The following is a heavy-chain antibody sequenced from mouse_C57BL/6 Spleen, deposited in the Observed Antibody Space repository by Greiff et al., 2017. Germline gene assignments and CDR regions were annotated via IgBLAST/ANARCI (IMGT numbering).Heavy chain of an antibody. V-gene: IGHV1-55*01. Sequence: QVQLQQPGAELVKPGASVKMSCKASGYTFTSYWITWVKQRPGQGLEWIGDIYPGSGSTNYNEKFKSKATLTVDTSSSTAYMQLSSLTSEDSAVYYCARETTVVATPLYWYFDVWGTGTTVTVSS. CDR1: GYTFTSYW. CDR2: IYPGSGST. J-gene: IGHJ1*03. CDR3: ARETTVVATPLYWYFDV. D-gene: IGHD1-1*01.